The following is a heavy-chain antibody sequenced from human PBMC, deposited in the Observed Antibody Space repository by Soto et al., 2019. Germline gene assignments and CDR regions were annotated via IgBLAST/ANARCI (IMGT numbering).Heavy chain of an antibody. CDR3: ARVGDSSGYYYEV. J-gene: IGHJ4*02. D-gene: IGHD3-22*01. CDR1: GFTFSDYY. CDR2: ISSSGSTI. Sequence: PGGSMRLSCAASGFTFSDYYMSWIRQAPGKGLEWVSYISSSGSTIYYADSVRGRFTISRDNAKNSLHLQMNSLRAEDTAVYYCARVGDSSGYYYEVWGQGTLVTVSS. V-gene: IGHV3-11*01.